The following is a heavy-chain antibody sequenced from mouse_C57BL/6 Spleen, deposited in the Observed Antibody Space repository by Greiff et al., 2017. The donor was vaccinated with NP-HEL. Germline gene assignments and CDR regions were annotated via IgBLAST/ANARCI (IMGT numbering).Heavy chain of an antibody. D-gene: IGHD2-3*01. Sequence: QVQLQQSGPELVKPEASVKISCKASGYAFSSSWMNWVKQRPGKGLEWIGRIYPGDGDTNYNGKFKGKATLTADKSSSTAYMQLSSLTSEDSAVYFCARGWDAMDYWGQGTSVTVSS. J-gene: IGHJ4*01. CDR1: GYAFSSSW. CDR3: ARGWDAMDY. CDR2: IYPGDGDT. V-gene: IGHV1-82*01.